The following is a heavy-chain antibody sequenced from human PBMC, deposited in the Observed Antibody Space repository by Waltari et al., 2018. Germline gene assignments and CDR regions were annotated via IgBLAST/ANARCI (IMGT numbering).Heavy chain of an antibody. Sequence: QLQLQESGPGLVKPSETLSLTCPVSGGSISSSSYYWGCIRQPPGKGLEWSGSIYYSGSTYYNPSLKSRVTISVDTSKNQFSLKLSSVTAADTAVYYCARHPAMTIMLWYFDLWGRGTLVTVSS. J-gene: IGHJ2*01. CDR1: GGSISSSSYY. CDR2: IYYSGST. V-gene: IGHV4-39*01. CDR3: ARHPAMTIMLWYFDL. D-gene: IGHD2-8*01.